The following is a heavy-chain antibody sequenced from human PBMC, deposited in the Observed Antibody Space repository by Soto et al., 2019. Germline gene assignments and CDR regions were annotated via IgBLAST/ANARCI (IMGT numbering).Heavy chain of an antibody. J-gene: IGHJ6*02. Sequence: PSETLSLTCTVSGGSVSSGSYYWSWIRQPPGKGLEWIGYIYYSGSTNYNPSLKSRVTISVDTSKNQFSLKLSSVTAADTAVYYCARFRVADDFPFPYGMDVWGQGTTVTVSS. CDR2: IYYSGST. CDR3: ARFRVADDFPFPYGMDV. CDR1: GGSVSSGSYY. D-gene: IGHD3-3*01. V-gene: IGHV4-61*01.